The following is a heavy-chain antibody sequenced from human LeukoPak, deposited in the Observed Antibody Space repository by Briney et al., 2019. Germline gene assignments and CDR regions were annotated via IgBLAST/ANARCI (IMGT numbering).Heavy chain of an antibody. J-gene: IGHJ4*02. CDR2: IHQDAGEK. CDR1: GFTFSDSW. V-gene: IGHV3-7*05. CDR3: ASSKDHYCRY. Sequence: GGSLSLSCAASGFTFSDSWMTWVRQTPGKGLQWVASIHQDAGEKQYLDSVRGRFTISRDNARNSLYLQMNSLRVEDTAVYYCASSKDHYCRYWGQGTPVTVSS.